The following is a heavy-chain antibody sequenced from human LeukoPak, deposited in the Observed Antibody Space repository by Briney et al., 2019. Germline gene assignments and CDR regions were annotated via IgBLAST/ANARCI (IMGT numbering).Heavy chain of an antibody. CDR2: INSNGGST. D-gene: IGHD2-8*02. Sequence: GGSLRLSCAASGFTFDGYGMSWVRQAPGKGLEWVSGINSNGGSTYYADSVKGRFTISRDNAKNSLYLQMNSLRAEDTAVYYCARDGVWWSKEDYSYYSSRAVWGKGATVPVSS. J-gene: IGHJ6*03. V-gene: IGHV3-20*04. CDR1: GFTFDGYG. CDR3: ARDGVWWSKEDYSYYSSRAV.